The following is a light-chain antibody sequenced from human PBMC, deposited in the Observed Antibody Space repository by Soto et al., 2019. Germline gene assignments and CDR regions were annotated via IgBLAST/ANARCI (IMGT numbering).Light chain of an antibody. CDR2: DAS. Sequence: EIVMTQSPDTLSVSPGERATLSCRASQTVRNNYLAWYQQKPGQAPRLLIYDASSRATGIPDRFSGGGSGTEFTLTISSLQSEDSAVYYCQQYENWPQLTFGGGTKVDIK. V-gene: IGKV3D-15*01. J-gene: IGKJ4*01. CDR3: QQYENWPQLT. CDR1: QTVRNN.